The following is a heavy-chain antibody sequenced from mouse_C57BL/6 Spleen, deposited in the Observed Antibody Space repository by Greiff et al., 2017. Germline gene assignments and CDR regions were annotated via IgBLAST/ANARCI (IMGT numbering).Heavy chain of an antibody. D-gene: IGHD2-12*01. J-gene: IGHJ4*01. CDR1: GFSFNTYA. Sequence: EVMLVESGGGLVQPKGSLKLSCAASGFSFNTYAMNWVRQAPGKGLEWVARIRSKSNNYATYYADSVKDRFTISRDDSESMLYLQMNNLKTEDTAMYYCVRQPRRGGYAMDYWGQGTSVTVSS. CDR3: VRQPRRGGYAMDY. V-gene: IGHV10-1*01. CDR2: IRSKSNNYAT.